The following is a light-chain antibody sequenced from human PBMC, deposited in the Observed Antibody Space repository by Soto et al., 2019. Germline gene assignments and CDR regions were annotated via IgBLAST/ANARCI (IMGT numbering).Light chain of an antibody. J-gene: IGLJ2*01. V-gene: IGLV1-40*01. CDR1: SSNIGAGYD. CDR2: SYS. CDR3: QSYDTSRRVV. Sequence: QSVLTQPPSVSGAPGQRVTISCTGSSSNIGAGYDIHWYQQLPGTAPKVLIYSYSNRPSGVPDRFSGSKSGTSASLAIAGLQAEDEADYYCQSYDTSRRVVFGGGTQLTVL.